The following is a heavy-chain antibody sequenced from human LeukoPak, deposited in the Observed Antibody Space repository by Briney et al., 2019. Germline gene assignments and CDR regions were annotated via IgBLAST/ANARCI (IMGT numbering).Heavy chain of an antibody. D-gene: IGHD5-18*01. CDR2: IIPVSGST. CDR1: GIFGSYV. V-gene: IGHV1-69*13. J-gene: IGHJ2*01. CDR3: AKEGNTALVTGYFDL. Sequence: ASVKVSCKASGIFGSYVIRWVRQAPGQGLEWMGGIIPVSGSTHYAQKFQGRLTITADESTSTVYMEMSSLRSEDTAMYYCAKEGNTALVTGYFDLWGRGTLVTVSA.